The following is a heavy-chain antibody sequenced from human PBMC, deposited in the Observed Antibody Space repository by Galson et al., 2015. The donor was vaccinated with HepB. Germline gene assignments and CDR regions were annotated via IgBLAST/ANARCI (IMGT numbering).Heavy chain of an antibody. CDR3: ASALYRDAFDI. CDR2: ITGSGRST. Sequence: SLRLSCAASGFTFNNYAMSWVRQAPGKGLEWVSGITGSGRSTYYADSVKGRFTISRDNSKDTLYLQMNSLRAEDTAVYYCASALYRDAFDIWGQGTMVTVSS. J-gene: IGHJ3*02. CDR1: GFTFNNYA. D-gene: IGHD2-8*01. V-gene: IGHV3-23*01.